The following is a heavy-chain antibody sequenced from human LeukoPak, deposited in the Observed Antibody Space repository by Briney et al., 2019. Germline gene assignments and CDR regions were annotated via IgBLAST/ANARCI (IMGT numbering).Heavy chain of an antibody. D-gene: IGHD1-26*01. Sequence: PGGSLRLSCAASGFAFSSYGMNWVRQAPGKGLEWVAVIWYDGSNKYYADSVKGRFTISRDNSKNTLYLQMNSLRAEDTAVYYCARDSGYYYYYGMDVWGQGTTVTVSS. J-gene: IGHJ6*02. CDR1: GFAFSSYG. V-gene: IGHV3-33*08. CDR2: IWYDGSNK. CDR3: ARDSGYYYYYGMDV.